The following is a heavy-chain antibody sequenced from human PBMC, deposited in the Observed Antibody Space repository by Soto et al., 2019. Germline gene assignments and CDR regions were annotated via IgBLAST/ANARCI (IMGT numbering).Heavy chain of an antibody. CDR3: ARVSGEFDNSGPVDY. Sequence: SETLSLTCAVSGGSISSGDYSWNWIRQPPGKGLEWIGYIYYGGSTYYNPSLQSRVTMSVDRSRNQFSLKLNSVTAADTAVYYCARVSGEFDNSGPVDYWGQGTLVTVSS. CDR1: GGSISSGDYS. V-gene: IGHV4-30-2*01. D-gene: IGHD3-10*01. J-gene: IGHJ4*02. CDR2: IYYGGST.